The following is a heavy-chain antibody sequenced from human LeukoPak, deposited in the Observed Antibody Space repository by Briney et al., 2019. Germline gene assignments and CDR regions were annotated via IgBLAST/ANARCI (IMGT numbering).Heavy chain of an antibody. D-gene: IGHD3-22*01. CDR1: GGTLTSYA. Sequence: SVKVSCKASGGTLTSYAISWVRQAPGQGLEWMGGIIPIFGTANYAQKFQGRVTITADESTSTAYMELRSLRSEDTAVDYCARVTHDSSGFPEDAIYIWGQGTMVTVSS. CDR2: IIPIFGTA. J-gene: IGHJ3*02. V-gene: IGHV1-69*13. CDR3: ARVTHDSSGFPEDAIYI.